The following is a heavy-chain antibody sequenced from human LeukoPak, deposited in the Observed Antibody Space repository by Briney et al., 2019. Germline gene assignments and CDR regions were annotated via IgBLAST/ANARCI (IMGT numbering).Heavy chain of an antibody. J-gene: IGHJ4*02. D-gene: IGHD3-10*01. Sequence: GESLKISCKGSGYSFTSYWIGWVRQMPGKGLEWMGIIYPGDSDTRYSPSFQGQVTMTRDTSISTAYMELSRLRSDDTAVYYCARVAMVRGVISLLGYWGQGTLVTVSS. CDR3: ARVAMVRGVISLLGY. V-gene: IGHV5-51*01. CDR1: GYSFTSYW. CDR2: IYPGDSDT.